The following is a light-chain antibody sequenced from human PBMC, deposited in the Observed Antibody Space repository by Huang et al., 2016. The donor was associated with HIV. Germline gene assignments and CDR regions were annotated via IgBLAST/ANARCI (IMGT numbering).Light chain of an antibody. CDR2: TSS. J-gene: IGKJ1*01. V-gene: IGKV1-5*03. CDR3: QQYSTYSWT. CDR1: QSISSL. Sequence: DIQMTQSPSTLSASVGDRVTITCRASQSISSLLAWYQQKPGKAPNLLIYTSSNLKTGAPSRFSGRGSGTEFTLTISSLQPDDFATYFCQQYSTYSWTFGQGTKVEL.